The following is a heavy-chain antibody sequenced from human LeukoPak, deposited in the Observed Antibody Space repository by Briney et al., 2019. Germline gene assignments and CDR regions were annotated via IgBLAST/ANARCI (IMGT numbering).Heavy chain of an antibody. D-gene: IGHD2-2*02. CDR2: IWYDGSNK. V-gene: IGHV3-33*01. Sequence: GGSLRLSCAASGFTFSSYGMHWVRRAPGKGLEWVAVIWYDGSNKYYADSVKGRFTISRDNSKNTLYLQMNSLRAEDTAVYYCARERCSSTSCYSDYWGQGTLVTVSS. J-gene: IGHJ4*02. CDR3: ARERCSSTSCYSDY. CDR1: GFTFSSYG.